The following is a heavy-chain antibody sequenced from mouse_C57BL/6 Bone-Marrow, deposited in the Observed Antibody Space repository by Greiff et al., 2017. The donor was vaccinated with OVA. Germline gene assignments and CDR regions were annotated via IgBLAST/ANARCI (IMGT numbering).Heavy chain of an antibody. CDR2: IDPEDGDT. J-gene: IGHJ1*03. CDR1: GFNIKDYY. Sequence: EVMLVESGAELVRPGASVKLSCTASGFNIKDYYMHWVKQRPEQGLEWIGRIDPEDGDTEYAPKFQGKATMTADTSSNTAYLQLSSLTSEDTAVYYCTRAITTVVALHWYFDVWGTGTTVTVSS. D-gene: IGHD1-1*01. V-gene: IGHV14-1*01. CDR3: TRAITTVVALHWYFDV.